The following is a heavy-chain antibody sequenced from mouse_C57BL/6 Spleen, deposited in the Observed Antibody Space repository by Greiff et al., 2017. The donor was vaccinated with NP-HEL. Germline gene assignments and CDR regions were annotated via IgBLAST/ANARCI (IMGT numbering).Heavy chain of an antibody. V-gene: IGHV1-64*01. J-gene: IGHJ3*01. CDR3: ARGLTWFAY. CDR2: IHPNSGST. D-gene: IGHD1-3*01. Sequence: QVQLQQPGAELVKPGASVKLSCKASGYTFTSYWMHWVKQRPGQGLEWIGMIHPNSGSTNYNEKFKSKATLTVDKSSSTAYVQLSSLTSEDSAVYYCARGLTWFAYWGQGTLVTVSA. CDR1: GYTFTSYW.